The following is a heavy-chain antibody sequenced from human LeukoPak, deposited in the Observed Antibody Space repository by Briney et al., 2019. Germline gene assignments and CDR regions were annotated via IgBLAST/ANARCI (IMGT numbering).Heavy chain of an antibody. CDR1: GYSISSGYY. CDR2: IYHSGST. D-gene: IGHD3-16*02. CDR3: AILTHRLRLGELSVDY. V-gene: IGHV4-38-2*01. J-gene: IGHJ4*02. Sequence: PSETLSLTCAVSGYSISSGYYWGWIRQPPGRGLEWIGSIYHSGSTFYNPSLKSRVTISADTSKNQFSLTLSSVTAADTAVYYCAILTHRLRLGELSVDYWGQGTLVTVSS.